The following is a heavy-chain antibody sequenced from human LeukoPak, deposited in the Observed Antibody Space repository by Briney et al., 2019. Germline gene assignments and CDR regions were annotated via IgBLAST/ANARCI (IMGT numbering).Heavy chain of an antibody. J-gene: IGHJ4*02. CDR3: AREVYSSSSGYYFDY. CDR2: ISSSSSTI. CDR1: GFTFSDFA. V-gene: IGHV3-48*04. Sequence: GGSLRLSCAASGFTFSDFAMSWVRQAPGKGLEWVSYISSSSSTIYYADSVKGRFTISRDNAKNSLYLQMNSLRAEDTAVYYCAREVYSSSSGYYFDYWGQGTLVTVSS. D-gene: IGHD6-6*01.